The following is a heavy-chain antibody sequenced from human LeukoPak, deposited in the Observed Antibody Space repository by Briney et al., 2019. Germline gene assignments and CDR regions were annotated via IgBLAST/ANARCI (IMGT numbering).Heavy chain of an antibody. CDR3: AKDERNWNYNLASQTYD. CDR2: ISWNSGSI. V-gene: IGHV3-9*01. CDR1: GFTFDDYA. Sequence: GRSLRLSCAASGFTFDDYAMHWVRQAPGKGLEWVSGISWNSGSIGYADSVKGRFTISRDKAKNSLYLQMNSLRAEDTAVYYCAKDERNWNYNLASQTYDWGQGTLVTVSS. D-gene: IGHD1-7*01. J-gene: IGHJ4*02.